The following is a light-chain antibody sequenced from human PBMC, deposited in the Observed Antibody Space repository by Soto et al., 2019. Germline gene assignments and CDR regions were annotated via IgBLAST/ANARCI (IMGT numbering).Light chain of an antibody. Sequence: DIQMTQSPSSLSASVGDRVTITCRASQAISIYLAWYQQKPGKVPELPIYAATTLQSGVPSRFSGSGSGTEFTLTISSLQPEDVATYYCQKYNSAPLTFGPGTKVDIK. V-gene: IGKV1-27*01. CDR1: QAISIY. J-gene: IGKJ3*01. CDR3: QKYNSAPLT. CDR2: AAT.